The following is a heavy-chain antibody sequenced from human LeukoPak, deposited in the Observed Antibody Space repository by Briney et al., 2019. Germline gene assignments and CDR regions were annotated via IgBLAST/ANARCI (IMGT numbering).Heavy chain of an antibody. Sequence: SQTLSLTCTVSGGSISSGDYYWSWIRQPPGKGLEWIGYIYYSGSTNYNPSLKSRVTISVETSKNQFSLKLTSVTAADTAVYYCARRGYSSGYYYFDYWGQGTLVTVSS. V-gene: IGHV4-61*08. CDR1: GGSISSGDYY. CDR3: ARRGYSSGYYYFDY. J-gene: IGHJ4*02. CDR2: IYYSGST. D-gene: IGHD6-19*01.